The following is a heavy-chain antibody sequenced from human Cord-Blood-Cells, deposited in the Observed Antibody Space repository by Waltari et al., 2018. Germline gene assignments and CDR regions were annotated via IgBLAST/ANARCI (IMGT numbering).Heavy chain of an antibody. CDR2: INSDGSST. J-gene: IGHJ5*02. CDR3: ARSADGTGWFDP. CDR1: GFTFSSYC. Sequence: EVQLVESGGGLVQPGGSLRLSCAASGFTFSSYCMHWVRQAPGKGLVWVSRINSDGSSTSYADSVKGRFTISRDNAKNTLYLQMNSLRSEDTAVYYCARSADGTGWFDPWGQGTLVTVSS. D-gene: IGHD6-13*01. V-gene: IGHV3-74*01.